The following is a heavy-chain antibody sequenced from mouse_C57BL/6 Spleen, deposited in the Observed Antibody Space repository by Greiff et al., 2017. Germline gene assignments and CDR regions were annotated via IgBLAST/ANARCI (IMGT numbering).Heavy chain of an antibody. CDR2: ISYDGSN. CDR1: GYSITSGYY. Sequence: EVQLQESGPGLVKPSQSLSLTCSVTGYSITSGYYWNWIRQFPGNKLEWMGYISYDGSNNYNPSLKNRISITRDTSKNQFFLKLNSVTTEDTATYYCARDRSHYYGSSYGWYFDVWGTGTTVTVSS. J-gene: IGHJ1*03. CDR3: ARDRSHYYGSSYGWYFDV. V-gene: IGHV3-6*01. D-gene: IGHD1-1*01.